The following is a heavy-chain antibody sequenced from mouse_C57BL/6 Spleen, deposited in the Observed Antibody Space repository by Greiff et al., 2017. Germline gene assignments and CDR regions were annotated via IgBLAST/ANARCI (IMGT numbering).Heavy chain of an antibody. J-gene: IGHJ2*01. D-gene: IGHD1-1*01. CDR1: GYTFTDYY. Sequence: EVQLQQSGPELVKPGASVKISCKASGYTFTDYYMNWVKQSHGKSLEWIGDINPNNGGTSYNQKFKGKATLTVDKSSSTAYMELRSLTSEDSAVYYCARGEFITTVVASYYFDYWGQGTTLTVSS. CDR3: ARGEFITTVVASYYFDY. V-gene: IGHV1-26*01. CDR2: INPNNGGT.